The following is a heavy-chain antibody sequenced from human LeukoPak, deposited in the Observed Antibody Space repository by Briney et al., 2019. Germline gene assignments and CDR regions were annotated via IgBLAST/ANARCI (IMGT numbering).Heavy chain of an antibody. CDR1: GFTFSSYW. D-gene: IGHD3-10*01. CDR3: ARALDGWGSRSFDY. J-gene: IGHJ4*02. V-gene: IGHV3-74*01. CDR2: IYSDGSST. Sequence: GGSLTLSCAASGFTFSSYWMHWVRQAPGKGLVWVSRIYSDGSSTNYADSVKGRFTISRDNSKNTLYLQMNRLRAEDTVVYYCARALDGWGSRSFDYWGQGTLVTVS.